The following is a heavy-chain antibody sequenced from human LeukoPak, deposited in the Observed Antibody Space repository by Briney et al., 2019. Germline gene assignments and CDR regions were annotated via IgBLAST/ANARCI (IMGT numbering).Heavy chain of an antibody. D-gene: IGHD3-3*01. CDR1: GFTFSGFG. CDR3: ATGGLWSAYNPMDY. V-gene: IGHV3-30*02. Sequence: PGGSLRLSCAASGFTFSGFGMHWVRQAPGKGLEGVAFISYDESEEYYADSVKGRFTISRDNFKNTLYLQMNSLTADDTAVFYCATGGLWSAYNPMDYWGQGTLVTVSS. CDR2: ISYDESEE. J-gene: IGHJ4*02.